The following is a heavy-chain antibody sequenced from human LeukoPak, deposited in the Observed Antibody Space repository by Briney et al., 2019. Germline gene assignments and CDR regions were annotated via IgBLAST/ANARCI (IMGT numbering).Heavy chain of an antibody. Sequence: GGSLRLSCAASGFTFDDYDMNWVRQAPGKGLEWVSGINWNGGSKAYAVSVKGRFTISRDNAKNSLYLQMNSLRDEDTAFYYCARESLSGTYRVFDHWGQGTLVTVSS. D-gene: IGHD1-26*01. V-gene: IGHV3-20*04. CDR3: ARESLSGTYRVFDH. CDR1: GFTFDDYD. J-gene: IGHJ4*02. CDR2: INWNGGSK.